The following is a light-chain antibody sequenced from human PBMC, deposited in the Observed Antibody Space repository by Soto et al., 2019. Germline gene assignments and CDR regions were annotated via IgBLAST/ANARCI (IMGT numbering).Light chain of an antibody. Sequence: QSVLTQPPSVSGSPGQSVTISCTGTSSDVGSYNRVSWYQQPPGTAPKLMIYEVSNRPSGVPDRFSGSKSGNTASLTISGLQAEDEADYYCSLHTSSSTLYVFGTGTKLTVL. V-gene: IGLV2-18*01. CDR2: EVS. CDR1: SSDVGSYNR. CDR3: SLHTSSSTLYV. J-gene: IGLJ1*01.